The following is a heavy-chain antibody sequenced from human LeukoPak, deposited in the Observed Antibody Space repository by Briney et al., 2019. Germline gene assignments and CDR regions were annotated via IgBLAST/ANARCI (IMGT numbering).Heavy chain of an antibody. J-gene: IGHJ4*02. CDR3: ARVRGSSGWSDY. V-gene: IGHV4-59*01. CDR1: GGSISNYY. Sequence: SETLSLTCTVSGGSISNYYWSWIRQPPGKGLEWIGYIYYSGSTYYNPSLKSRGTISVDTSKNQFSLKLSSVTAADTAVYYCARVRGSSGWSDYWGQGTLVTVSS. CDR2: IYYSGST. D-gene: IGHD6-19*01.